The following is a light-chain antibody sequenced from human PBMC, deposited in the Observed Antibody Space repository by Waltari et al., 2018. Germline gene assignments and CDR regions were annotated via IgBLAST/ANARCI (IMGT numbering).Light chain of an antibody. CDR3: LQYNNWPQT. CDR1: QSVRSN. CDR2: DAS. J-gene: IGKJ1*01. V-gene: IGKV3-15*01. Sequence: EIVMTQSPATLSVSPGERATLPCRASQSVRSNLAWYQQKPGQAPRLLIHDASSRATGFPARFSGSGSWTEFTLTISSLQSEDFAVYYCLQYNNWPQTFGQGTKVEIK.